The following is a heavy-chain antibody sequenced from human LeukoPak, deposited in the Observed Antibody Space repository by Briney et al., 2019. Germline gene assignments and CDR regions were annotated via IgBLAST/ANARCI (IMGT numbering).Heavy chain of an antibody. J-gene: IGHJ4*02. CDR1: GFTFDDYG. D-gene: IGHD3-22*01. CDR2: INWNGGST. CDR3: ARERYYYDSSGYYYGGTTPDY. Sequence: PGGSLRLSCAASGFTFDDYGMSWVRQAPGKGLEWVSGINWNGGSTGYADSVKGRFTISRDNAKNSLYLQVNSLRAEDTALYYCARERYYYDSSGYYYGGTTPDYWGQGTLVTVSS. V-gene: IGHV3-20*04.